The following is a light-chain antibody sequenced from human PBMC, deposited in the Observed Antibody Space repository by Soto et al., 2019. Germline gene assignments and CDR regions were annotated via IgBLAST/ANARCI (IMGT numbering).Light chain of an antibody. Sequence: EIVMTQSPVTLSVSPGESATIFCRASERISTNLAWYQQRPGQAPRLLIYSESTRATGVPARFSGSGSATEFTLTISSLQPEDFATYYCQQYGNWLTWMFGQGTRVEIK. CDR2: SES. CDR1: ERISTN. V-gene: IGKV3-15*01. J-gene: IGKJ1*01. CDR3: QQYGNWLTWM.